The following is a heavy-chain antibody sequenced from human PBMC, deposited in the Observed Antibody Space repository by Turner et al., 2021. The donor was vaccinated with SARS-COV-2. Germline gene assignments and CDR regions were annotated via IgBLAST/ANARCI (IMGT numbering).Heavy chain of an antibody. V-gene: IGHV3-9*01. CDR2: ISWNSGSI. J-gene: IGHJ3*02. CDR1: GFTFDDYG. CDR3: AKEGEIAVAGNAFDI. Sequence: EVQLVESGGGLVRPGRSLRLSCAASGFTFDDYGMHWVRQAPGKGLEWVSGISWNSGSIGYADSVKGRFTISRDNAKNSLYLQMNSLRAEDTALYYCAKEGEIAVAGNAFDIWGQGTMVTVSS. D-gene: IGHD6-19*01.